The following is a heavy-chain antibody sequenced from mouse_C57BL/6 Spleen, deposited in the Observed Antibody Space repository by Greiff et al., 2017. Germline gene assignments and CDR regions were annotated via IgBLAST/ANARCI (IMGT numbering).Heavy chain of an antibody. Sequence: QVQLQPPGAELVRPVSSVKLSFKASGYTFTSYWMDLVKQRPGQGLAWLGNIYPSDSETHYNLKFKDKATLTVDKSSSTAYMQLSSLTSEDSAVYYCAGEGSVWGTGNTVTVSS. CDR1: GYTFTSYW. V-gene: IGHV1-61*01. D-gene: IGHD1-1*01. J-gene: IGHJ1*03. CDR2: IYPSDSET. CDR3: AGEGSV.